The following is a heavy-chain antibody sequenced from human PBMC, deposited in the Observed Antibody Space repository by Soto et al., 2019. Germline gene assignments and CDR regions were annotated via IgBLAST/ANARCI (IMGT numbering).Heavy chain of an antibody. CDR1: GFTVSSNF. V-gene: IGHV3-66*01. CDR2: IYSDGST. CDR3: ARAWGSGWYLDH. J-gene: IGHJ5*02. Sequence: PGGSLRLSCAASGFTVSSNFMSWVRQAPGKGLEWVSIIYSDGSTYYADSVKGRFTINADTSKNQFSLQLNSMTPEDTALYYCARAWGSGWYLDHWGQGTPVTVSS. D-gene: IGHD6-19*01.